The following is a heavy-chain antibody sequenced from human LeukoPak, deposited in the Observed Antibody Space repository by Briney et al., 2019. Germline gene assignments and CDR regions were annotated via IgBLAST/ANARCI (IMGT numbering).Heavy chain of an antibody. CDR3: ARDYSGSYYPYFDY. V-gene: IGHV3-30-3*01. CDR1: GFTFSSYA. Sequence: GRSLRLSCAASGFTFSSYAMHRVRQAPGKGLEWVAVISYDGSNKYYADSVKGRFTISRDNSKNTLYLQMNSLRAEDTAVYYCARDYSGSYYPYFDYWGQGTLVTVSS. CDR2: ISYDGSNK. J-gene: IGHJ4*02. D-gene: IGHD1-26*01.